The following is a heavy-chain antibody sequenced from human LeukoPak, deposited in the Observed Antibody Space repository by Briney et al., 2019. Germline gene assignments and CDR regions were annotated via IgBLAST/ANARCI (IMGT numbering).Heavy chain of an antibody. Sequence: GESLRLSCAASGFNFNSYMGWVRQAPEDGLEWVAIISGNEADTYYVDCMKGMFTISRDNAKSLLFLEMNSLRVEDTGVYYCARGDGRGRSDGATWGPGTLVTVSS. D-gene: IGHD6-19*01. J-gene: IGHJ1*01. CDR2: ISGNEADT. CDR1: GFNFNSY. CDR3: ARGDGRGRSDGAT. V-gene: IGHV3-7*01.